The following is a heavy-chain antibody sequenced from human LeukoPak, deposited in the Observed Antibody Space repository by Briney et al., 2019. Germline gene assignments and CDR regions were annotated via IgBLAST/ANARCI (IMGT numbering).Heavy chain of an antibody. J-gene: IGHJ6*02. CDR2: ISGSGGST. CDR3: AKDRSVGVAIYYYYGMDV. Sequence: GASLRLSCAASGFTFSSYAMSWVRQAPGKGLEWVSTISGSGGSTYYADSAKGRFTISRDNSKNTLYLQMNSLRVEDTAVYYCAKDRSVGVAIYYYYGMDVWGQGTTVTVSS. V-gene: IGHV3-23*01. CDR1: GFTFSSYA. D-gene: IGHD3-3*01.